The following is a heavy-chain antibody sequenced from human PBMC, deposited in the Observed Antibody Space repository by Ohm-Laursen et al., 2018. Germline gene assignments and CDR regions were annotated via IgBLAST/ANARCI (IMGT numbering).Heavy chain of an antibody. J-gene: IGHJ4*02. V-gene: IGHV3-66*01. Sequence: SLRLSCAASGLSVSVNYMSWVRQAPGNRLEWVSVIYSGGSTYYADSVKGRFTISRDNSKNMVYLQMNSLRAEDTAVYYCASLGEFSHDYWGRGTLVTVSS. D-gene: IGHD3-3*01. CDR1: GLSVSVNY. CDR3: ASLGEFSHDY. CDR2: IYSGGST.